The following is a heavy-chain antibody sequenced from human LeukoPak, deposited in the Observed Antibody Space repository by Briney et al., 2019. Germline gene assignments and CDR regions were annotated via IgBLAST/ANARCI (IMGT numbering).Heavy chain of an antibody. CDR1: ELTFSSYH. J-gene: IGHJ5*02. CDR3: ARDPPPYCSGGSCYSGFDP. Sequence: GGSLRLSCAASELTFSSYHMNWVRQAPGKGLEWVSSISSSSTYIYYADSVKGRFTISRDNAKNSLYLQMNSLRAEDTAVYYCARDPPPYCSGGSCYSGFDPWGQGTLVTVSS. V-gene: IGHV3-21*01. D-gene: IGHD2-15*01. CDR2: ISSSSTYI.